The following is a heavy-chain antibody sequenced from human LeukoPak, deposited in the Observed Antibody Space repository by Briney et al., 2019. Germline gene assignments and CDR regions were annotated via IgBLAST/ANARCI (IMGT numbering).Heavy chain of an antibody. CDR3: ARGPGYCSSTSCYGLYMDV. CDR2: IYISGST. CDR1: GGSISSGSYY. J-gene: IGHJ6*03. Sequence: SETLSLTCTVPGGSISSGSYYWSWIRHPAGKKLEWIGRIYISGSTNYNPSLKTRVTMSVDTSKNQFSLKLSSVTAADTAVYYCARGPGYCSSTSCYGLYMDVWGKGTTVTISS. D-gene: IGHD2-2*01. V-gene: IGHV4-61*02.